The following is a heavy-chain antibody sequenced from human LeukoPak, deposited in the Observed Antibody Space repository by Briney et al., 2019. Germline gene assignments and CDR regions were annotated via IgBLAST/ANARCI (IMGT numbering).Heavy chain of an antibody. CDR2: ISGYNGNT. V-gene: IGHV1-18*01. Sequence: ASVKVSCKTSGYSFTSHGISWVRHAPGQGLEWRGWISGYNGNTNYAQKFQGRVTMTTDASTRTAHMEVRGLRSDDTAVYYGAGGGWTTGMDSWGQGTWATVSS. D-gene: IGHD1-14*01. CDR1: GYSFTSHG. CDR3: AGGGWTTGMDS. J-gene: IGHJ4*02.